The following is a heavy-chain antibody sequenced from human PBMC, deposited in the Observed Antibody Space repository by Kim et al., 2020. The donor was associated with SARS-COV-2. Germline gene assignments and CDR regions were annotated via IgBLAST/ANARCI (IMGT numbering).Heavy chain of an antibody. V-gene: IGHV3-30*04. CDR2: ISYDGSNK. J-gene: IGHJ4*02. D-gene: IGHD4-17*01. CDR3: ARDTVLSVTYYFDY. Sequence: GSLRLSCAASGFTFSSYAMHWVRQAPGKGLEWVAVISYDGSNKYYADSVKGRFTISRDNSKNTLYLQMNSLRAEDTAVYYCARDTVLSVTYYFDYWGQGTLVTVSS. CDR1: GFTFSSYA.